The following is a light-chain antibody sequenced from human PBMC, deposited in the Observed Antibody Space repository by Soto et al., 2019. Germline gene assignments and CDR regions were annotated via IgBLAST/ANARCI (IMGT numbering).Light chain of an antibody. J-gene: IGKJ4*01. CDR2: AAS. CDR1: RDINNW. Sequence: DIQMTQSPSSVSASVGDRVTITCRASRDINNWLAWYQQKPGKAPKLLIYAASTLQSGVPSRFSGSGSGTDFTLTISSLQPEDFATYSCQQANSFQLTFGGGTRVEIK. CDR3: QQANSFQLT. V-gene: IGKV1-12*01.